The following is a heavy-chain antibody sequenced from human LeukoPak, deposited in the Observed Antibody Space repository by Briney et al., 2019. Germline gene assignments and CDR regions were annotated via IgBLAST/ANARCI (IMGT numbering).Heavy chain of an antibody. V-gene: IGHV5-51*01. CDR2: IYPGDSDT. D-gene: IGHD5-18*01. Sequence: GESLKISCKGSGYSFTSYWIGWVRQMPGKGLEWMGIIYPGDSDTRYSPSFQGQVTISADKSISTAYLQWSSLKASDTAMYYCARVSGGYSYGYDAFDIWGQGTRDTVSS. J-gene: IGHJ3*02. CDR3: ARVSGGYSYGYDAFDI. CDR1: GYSFTSYW.